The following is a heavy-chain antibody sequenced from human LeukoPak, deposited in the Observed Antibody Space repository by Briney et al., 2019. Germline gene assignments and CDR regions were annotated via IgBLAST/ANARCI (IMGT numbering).Heavy chain of an antibody. V-gene: IGHV4-4*09. Sequence: SETLSLTCTVSGGSISSYYWSWIRQPPGKGLEWIGYIYTSGSTNYNPSLKSRVTISVDTSKNQLSLKLSSVTAADTAVYYCARHRVGATPLFDYWGQGTLVTVSS. CDR2: IYTSGST. J-gene: IGHJ4*02. D-gene: IGHD1-26*01. CDR3: ARHRVGATPLFDY. CDR1: GGSISSYY.